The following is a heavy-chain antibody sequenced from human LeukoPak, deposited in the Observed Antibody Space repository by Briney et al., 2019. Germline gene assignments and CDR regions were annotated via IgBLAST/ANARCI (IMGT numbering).Heavy chain of an antibody. V-gene: IGHV1-69*05. D-gene: IGHD3-22*01. Sequence: SVKVSCKASGGTFSSYAISWVRQAPGQGLEWMGRIIPIFGTANYAQKFQGRVTITTDESTRTAYMELSSLRSEDTAVYYCARDYYDSSGYYPYYFDYWGQGTLVTVSS. J-gene: IGHJ4*02. CDR3: ARDYYDSSGYYPYYFDY. CDR2: IIPIFGTA. CDR1: GGTFSSYA.